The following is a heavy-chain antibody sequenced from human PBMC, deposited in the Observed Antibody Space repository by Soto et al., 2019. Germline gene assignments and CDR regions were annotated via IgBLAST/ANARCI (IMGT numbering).Heavy chain of an antibody. CDR1: GFTFSNAW. J-gene: IGHJ4*02. CDR2: IKSKTDGGTT. Sequence: GGSLRLSCAASGFTFSNAWMNWVRQAPGKGLEWVGRIKSKTDGGTTDYAAPVKGRFTISRDDSKNTLYLQMNSLKTEDTAVYYCTTGRYDILTGYSDYWGQGTLVTVSS. CDR3: TTGRYDILTGYSDY. V-gene: IGHV3-15*07. D-gene: IGHD3-9*01.